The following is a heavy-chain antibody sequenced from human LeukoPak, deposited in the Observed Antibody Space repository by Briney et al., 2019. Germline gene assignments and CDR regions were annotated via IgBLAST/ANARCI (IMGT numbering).Heavy chain of an antibody. V-gene: IGHV1-24*01. D-gene: IGHD6-19*01. J-gene: IGHJ3*01. CDR3: ATEDPSGLDVLLN. CDR1: GYLLRESS. CDR2: FDAENGDI. Sequence: GASVKVSCKISGYLLRESSMHWVRRAPGKGLEWMGGFDAENGDIIYAQKLQGRVTMTEDISTDTAYMELSDLRSDDTAVYYCATEDPSGLDVLLNWGQGTMVTVSS.